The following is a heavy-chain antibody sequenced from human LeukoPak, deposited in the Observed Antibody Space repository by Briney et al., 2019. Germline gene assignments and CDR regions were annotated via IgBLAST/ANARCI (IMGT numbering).Heavy chain of an antibody. D-gene: IGHD2-2*02. CDR2: IYPGDSDT. Sequence: GEPLKISCKGSGYSFTSYWIGWVRQMPGKGLVWMGIIYPGDSDTRYSPSFQGQVTISADKSISTAYLQWSSLKASDTAMYYCARRPSYCSSTSCYTGRYFDYWGQGTPVTVSS. V-gene: IGHV5-51*01. CDR3: ARRPSYCSSTSCYTGRYFDY. J-gene: IGHJ4*02. CDR1: GYSFTSYW.